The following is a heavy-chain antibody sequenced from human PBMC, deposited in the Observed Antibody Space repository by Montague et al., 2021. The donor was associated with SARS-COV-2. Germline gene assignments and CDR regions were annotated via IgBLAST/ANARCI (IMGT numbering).Heavy chain of an antibody. CDR3: ARDSHYYDSSGHFDY. CDR1: GGSISSYY. D-gene: IGHD3-22*01. V-gene: IGHV4-59*13. J-gene: IGHJ4*02. Sequence: SETLSLTCTVSGGSISSYYWSWIRQPPGKGLEWIGYIYYSGSTNYNPSLKSRVTISVDTSKNQFSLKLSSVTAADTAVYYCARDSHYYDSSGHFDYWDQGTLVTVSS. CDR2: IYYSGST.